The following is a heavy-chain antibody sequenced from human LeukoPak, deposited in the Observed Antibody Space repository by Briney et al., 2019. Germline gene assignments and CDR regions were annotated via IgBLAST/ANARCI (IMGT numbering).Heavy chain of an antibody. V-gene: IGHV5-51*01. J-gene: IGHJ4*02. CDR1: VDSFISYG. CDR3: ARRYSGRYEFDY. CDR2: AYLYDSES. D-gene: IGHD1-26*01. Sequence: AEALKISCRGAVDSFISYGFCWGCQRPPKGLEWVGIAYLYDSESTYSPSFQGQVTISADKSVSTAYLQWSSLKASDTAMYYCARRYSGRYEFDYWGQGTLVTVSS.